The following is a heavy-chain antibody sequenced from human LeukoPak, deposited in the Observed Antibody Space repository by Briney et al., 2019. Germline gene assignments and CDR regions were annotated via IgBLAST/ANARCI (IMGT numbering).Heavy chain of an antibody. V-gene: IGHV4-59*01. Sequence: SETLPLTCTVSGGPIGSYYWSWIRQPPGKGLEWIGYIYYDGTTNYNPSLKSRAMMLVDTSKSHFSLKLTSVTAADTAVYYCAGSGDYGTFAYWGQGILVTVSS. CDR1: GGPIGSYY. CDR3: AGSGDYGTFAY. CDR2: IYYDGTT. J-gene: IGHJ4*02. D-gene: IGHD4-17*01.